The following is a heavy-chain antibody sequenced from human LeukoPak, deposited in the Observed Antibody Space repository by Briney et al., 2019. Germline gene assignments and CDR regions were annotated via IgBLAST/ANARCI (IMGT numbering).Heavy chain of an antibody. CDR2: ISESSSHT. CDR1: GFTFSGYS. Sequence: GGSLRLSCEAPGFTFSGYSMNWVRQAPGKGLEWVSYISESSSHTYNADSVKGRFTISRDNVKNSLYLQMNSLRVEDTGIYYCARDRAVKARIGGMDVWGQGTTVIVSS. CDR3: ARDRAVKARIGGMDV. J-gene: IGHJ6*02. V-gene: IGHV3-21*06. D-gene: IGHD4-4*01.